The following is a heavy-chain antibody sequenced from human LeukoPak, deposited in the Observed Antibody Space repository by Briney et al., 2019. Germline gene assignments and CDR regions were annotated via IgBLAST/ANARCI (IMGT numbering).Heavy chain of an antibody. D-gene: IGHD2-15*01. CDR1: GGSISSSSYY. CDR2: IYYSGGT. CDR3: ARHKIYCSGGSCSDY. Sequence: PSETLSLTCTVSGGSISSSSYYWGWIRQPPGKGLEWIGSIYYSGGTYYNPSLKSRVTISVDTSKNQFSLKLSSVTAADTAVYYCARHKIYCSGGSCSDYWGQGTPVTVSS. V-gene: IGHV4-39*01. J-gene: IGHJ4*02.